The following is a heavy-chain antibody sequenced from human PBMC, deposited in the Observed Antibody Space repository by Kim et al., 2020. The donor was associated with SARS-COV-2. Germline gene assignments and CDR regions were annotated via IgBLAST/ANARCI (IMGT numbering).Heavy chain of an antibody. J-gene: IGHJ4*02. V-gene: IGHV3-48*02. CDR3: ARAPRDVVVPVAMRWYYFDY. CDR1: GFTFSSYS. D-gene: IGHD2-2*01. CDR2: ISSSSSTI. Sequence: GGSLRLSCAASGFTFSSYSMNWVHQAPGKGLEWVSYISSSSSTIYYADSVKGRFTISRDNAKNSLYLQMNSLRDEDTAVYYCARAPRDVVVPVAMRWYYFDYWGQGTLVTVSS.